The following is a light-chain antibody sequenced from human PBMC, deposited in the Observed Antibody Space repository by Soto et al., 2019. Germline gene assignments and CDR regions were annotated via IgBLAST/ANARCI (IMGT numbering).Light chain of an antibody. CDR3: QQRSNWHPIA. J-gene: IGKJ5*01. V-gene: IGKV3-11*01. CDR1: QSVSSL. CDR2: DAS. Sequence: DIVLTESPTTLSFSPGERATLTCRASQSVSSLLAWYQQKPGQAPRHLMYDASNRATGSPARFSGSGSGTDFTLTISSLEPEDFAVYYCQQRSNWHPIAFGQGTRLEI.